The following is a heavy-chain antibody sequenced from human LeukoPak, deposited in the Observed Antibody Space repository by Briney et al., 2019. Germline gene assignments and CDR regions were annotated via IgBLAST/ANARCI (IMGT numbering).Heavy chain of an antibody. Sequence: GGSLRLSCAASGFTFSSYAMPWVRQAPGKGLEWVAVISYDGSNKYYADSVKGRFTISRDNSKNTLYLQMNSLRAEDTAVYYCATAGITGTNWFDPWGQGTLVTVSS. V-gene: IGHV3-30*01. CDR1: GFTFSSYA. CDR3: ATAGITGTNWFDP. CDR2: ISYDGSNK. D-gene: IGHD1/OR15-1a*01. J-gene: IGHJ5*02.